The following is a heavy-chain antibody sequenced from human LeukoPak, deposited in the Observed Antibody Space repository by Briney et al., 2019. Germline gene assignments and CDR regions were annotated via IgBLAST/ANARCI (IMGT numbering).Heavy chain of an antibody. CDR3: ARGGSNGSMIY. CDR1: GFTFSSYG. V-gene: IGHV3-33*08. Sequence: PPGGSLRLSCAASGFTFSSYGMHWVRQAPGKGLEWVAVIWYGGSNKYYADSVKGRFTISRDNAKNSLYLEMNSLRVEDTAVYYCARGGSNGSMIYWGQGTLVTVSS. CDR2: IWYGGSNK. D-gene: IGHD2-8*01. J-gene: IGHJ4*02.